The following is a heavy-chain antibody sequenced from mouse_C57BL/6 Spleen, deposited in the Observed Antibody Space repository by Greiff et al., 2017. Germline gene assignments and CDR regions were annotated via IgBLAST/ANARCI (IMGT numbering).Heavy chain of an antibody. D-gene: IGHD2-12*01. CDR1: GFNIKDYY. V-gene: IGHV14-1*01. CDR2: IDPEDGDT. J-gene: IGHJ2*01. CDR3: TTGGDPYDGDY. Sequence: EVQLQQSGAELVRPGASVKLSCTASGFNIKDYYMHWVKQRPEQGLEWIGRIDPEDGDTEYAQKFQGKATMTADTSSNTAYLQLSSLTSEDTAVXYCTTGGDPYDGDYGGQGTTLTVSS.